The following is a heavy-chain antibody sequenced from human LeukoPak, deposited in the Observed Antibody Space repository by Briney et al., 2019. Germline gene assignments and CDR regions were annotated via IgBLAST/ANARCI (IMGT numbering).Heavy chain of an antibody. CDR3: ARGTGFDY. V-gene: IGHV3-48*03. CDR2: ISSSGNNK. J-gene: IGHJ4*02. CDR1: GFTFSIYE. D-gene: IGHD1-1*01. Sequence: GGSLRLSCAASGFTFSIYEMNWVHQAPGKGLEWVSYISSSGNNKYYADSVKGRFTISRDNAKNSLYLQMNSLRAEDTAVYYCARGTGFDYWGQGTLLTVSS.